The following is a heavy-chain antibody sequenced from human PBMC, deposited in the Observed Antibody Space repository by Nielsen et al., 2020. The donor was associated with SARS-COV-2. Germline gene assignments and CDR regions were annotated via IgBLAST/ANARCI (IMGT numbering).Heavy chain of an antibody. CDR2: IIPIFGTA. CDR1: GGTFSNYD. J-gene: IGHJ5*02. D-gene: IGHD6-6*01. CDR3: ARDYKRLYSSSSTGWFDP. V-gene: IGHV1-69*13. Sequence: SVKVSCKASGGTFSNYDVTWVRQAPGQGLEWMGGIIPIFGTANYAQKFQGRVTITADESTSTAYMELSSLRSEDTAVYYCARDYKRLYSSSSTGWFDPWGQGTLVTVSS.